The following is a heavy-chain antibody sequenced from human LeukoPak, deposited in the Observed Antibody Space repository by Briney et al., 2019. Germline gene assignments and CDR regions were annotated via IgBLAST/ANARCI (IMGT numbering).Heavy chain of an antibody. CDR2: IWYDGSNE. CDR3: ARHSIRDAYNSDYFDF. CDR1: GFTFSTYG. J-gene: IGHJ4*02. Sequence: GQSLRLSCAASGFTFSTYGMHWVRQAPGKGREWEAVIWYDGSNEFYSDSVKGRFTIARHNSKNTLYRQMNSLRAEDTAVYYCARHSIRDAYNSDYFDFWGQGTLVTVSS. D-gene: IGHD5-24*01. V-gene: IGHV3-33*01.